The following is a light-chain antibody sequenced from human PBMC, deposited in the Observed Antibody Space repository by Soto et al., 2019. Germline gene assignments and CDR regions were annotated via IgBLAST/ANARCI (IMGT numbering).Light chain of an antibody. CDR1: SSNIGAGYD. CDR3: QSYDSSLSGYDV. CDR2: NNN. Sequence: QSVLTQPPSVSGAPGQRVTISCTGSSSNIGAGYDVHWYQRLPGTATKVLIYNNNNRPSGVPDRFSGSKSGTSASLAITGLPAEDEADYYCQSYDSSLSGYDVFGTGTKLTVL. J-gene: IGLJ1*01. V-gene: IGLV1-40*01.